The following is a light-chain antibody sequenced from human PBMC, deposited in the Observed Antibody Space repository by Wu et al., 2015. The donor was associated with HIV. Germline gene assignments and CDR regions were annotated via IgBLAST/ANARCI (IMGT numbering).Light chain of an antibody. Sequence: EIVLTQSPGTLSLSPGERATLSCRASQTVSSSYLAWYQQKPGQAPRLLIYGASSRATGIPDRFSGSGSGTDFTLTISRLEPEDFAVYYCHHYSTSPHTFGQGTKLEIK. CDR2: GAS. CDR3: HHYSTSPHT. J-gene: IGKJ2*01. CDR1: QTVSSSY. V-gene: IGKV3-20*01.